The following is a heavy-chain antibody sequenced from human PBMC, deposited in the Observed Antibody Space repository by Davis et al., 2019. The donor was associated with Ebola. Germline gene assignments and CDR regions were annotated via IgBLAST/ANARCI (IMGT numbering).Heavy chain of an antibody. V-gene: IGHV4-39*07. CDR3: AREPIFGSGWYPHYYGMDV. J-gene: IGHJ6*02. Sequence: MPSETLSLTCTVSGGSISSYYWGWIRQPPGKGLEWIGSIYYSGSTYYNPSLKSRVTISVDTSKNQFSLKLSSVTAADTAVYYCAREPIFGSGWYPHYYGMDVWGQGTTVTVSS. D-gene: IGHD6-19*01. CDR1: GGSISSYY. CDR2: IYYSGST.